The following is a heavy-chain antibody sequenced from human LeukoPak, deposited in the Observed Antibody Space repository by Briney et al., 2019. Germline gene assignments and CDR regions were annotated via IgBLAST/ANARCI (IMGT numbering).Heavy chain of an antibody. CDR2: LNGRGDSP. CDR1: GFTFSSYA. CDR3: AKGPHRDY. J-gene: IGHJ4*02. V-gene: IGHV3-23*01. Sequence: GGSLRLSCAASGFTFSSYAMSWVRQAPVKGLEWVSSLNGRGDSPYYADSVKGRFTISRDNSKNTLYLQMHSLRVEDTAVYYCAKGPHRDYWGQGTLLTVSS.